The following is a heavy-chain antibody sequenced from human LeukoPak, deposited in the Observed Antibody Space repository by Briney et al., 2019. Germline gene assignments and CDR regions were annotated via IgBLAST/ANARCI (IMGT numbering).Heavy chain of an antibody. CDR1: GYMFTNNW. CDR2: INPIGDRT. Sequence: ASVKVSCKASGYMFTNNWIHWVRQAPGQGLEWMGVINPIGDRTFYAQKLQDRVTLTTDMSATSIYMELGSLRSEDTAVYYCARDHSNTRTWWFDPWGQGTLVIVSS. V-gene: IGHV1-46*04. D-gene: IGHD2/OR15-2a*01. CDR3: ARDHSNTRTWWFDP. J-gene: IGHJ5*02.